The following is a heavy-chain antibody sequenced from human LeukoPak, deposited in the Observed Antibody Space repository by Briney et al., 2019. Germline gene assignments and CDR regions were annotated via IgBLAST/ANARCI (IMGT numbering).Heavy chain of an antibody. J-gene: IGHJ6*03. CDR2: IIPIFGTA. CDR3: ARDVFSDIVVVPAYYYYCMDV. D-gene: IGHD2-2*01. Sequence: SVKVSCKASGGTFSSYAISWVRQAPGQGLEWMGRIIPIFGTANYAQKFQGRVTITTDESTSTAYMELSSLRSEDTAVYYCARDVFSDIVVVPAYYYYCMDVWGKGTTVTVSS. V-gene: IGHV1-69*05. CDR1: GGTFSSYA.